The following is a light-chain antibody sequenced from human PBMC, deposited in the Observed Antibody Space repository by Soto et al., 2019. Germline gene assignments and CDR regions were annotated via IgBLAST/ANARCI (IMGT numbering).Light chain of an antibody. CDR3: QQDGSSPRT. V-gene: IGKV3-20*01. J-gene: IGKJ1*01. CDR1: QSVSSFY. CDR2: GAS. Sequence: EIVLTQSPGTLSLSPGERATLSCRASQSVSSFYLAWYQQKPGQAPRLLIYGASSRATGIPDRFRGSGSGTDFTLTISRLEPEDFAVYYGQQDGSSPRTFGQGTKVEIK.